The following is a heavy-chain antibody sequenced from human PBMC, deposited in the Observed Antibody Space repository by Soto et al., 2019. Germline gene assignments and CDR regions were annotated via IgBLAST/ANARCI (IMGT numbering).Heavy chain of an antibody. V-gene: IGHV3-23*01. CDR1: GFTFSSYA. D-gene: IGHD6-19*01. Sequence: EVQLLESGGGLVQPGGSLRLSCAASGFTFSSYAMSWVRQAPGKGLEWVSAISGSGGSTYYADSVKGRFTISRDNSKNTLDVQMNSLRAEDTAVYYCARDTSGYSSGWPPGDYWGQGTLVTVSS. J-gene: IGHJ4*02. CDR2: ISGSGGST. CDR3: ARDTSGYSSGWPPGDY.